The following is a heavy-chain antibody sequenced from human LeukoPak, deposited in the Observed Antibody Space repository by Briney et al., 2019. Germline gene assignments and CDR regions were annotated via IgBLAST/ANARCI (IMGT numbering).Heavy chain of an antibody. CDR1: GFTFSDLT. J-gene: IGHJ4*02. CDR3: AKTYSSGWYFFDY. V-gene: IGHV3-23*01. D-gene: IGHD6-19*01. CDR2: IRGSGVSI. Sequence: GGSLRLSCTASGFTFSDLTMSWVRQAPGKGLEWVSRIRGSGVSIYYADSVKGRFTISRDNSKNTLYLQMNSLRAEDTAVYYCAKTYSSGWYFFDYWGQGTLVTVSS.